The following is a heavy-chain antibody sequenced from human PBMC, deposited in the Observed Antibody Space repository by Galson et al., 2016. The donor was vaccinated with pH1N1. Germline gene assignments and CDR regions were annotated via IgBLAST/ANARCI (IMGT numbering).Heavy chain of an antibody. CDR2: VNPGNGDT. J-gene: IGHJ6*02. V-gene: IGHV1-3*01. CDR1: GYIFISYV. Sequence: SVKVSCKASGYIFISYVIHWVRQAPGQRLEWMGFVNPGNGDTKYSQKFQGRVTMTEDTSKDTAYMELSSLRSEDPAVYYCTAVIAAGYGMDVWGQGATVTVFS. D-gene: IGHD6-13*01. CDR3: TAVIAAGYGMDV.